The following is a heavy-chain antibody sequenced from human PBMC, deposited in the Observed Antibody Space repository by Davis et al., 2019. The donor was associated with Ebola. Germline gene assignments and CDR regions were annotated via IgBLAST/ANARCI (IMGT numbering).Heavy chain of an antibody. CDR2: ISAYNGNT. D-gene: IGHD1-26*01. CDR3: ARTSIVGTTTTASDI. J-gene: IGHJ3*02. V-gene: IGHV1-18*01. CDR1: RYTFKNYA. Sequence: VSVTVSCKASRYTFKNYAISWVRQAPGQELEWMGWISAYNGNTNYAQILQGRVTMTTDTSTGTAYMELRSLRSDDTAVYFCARTSIVGTTTTASDIWGQGTKVTVSS.